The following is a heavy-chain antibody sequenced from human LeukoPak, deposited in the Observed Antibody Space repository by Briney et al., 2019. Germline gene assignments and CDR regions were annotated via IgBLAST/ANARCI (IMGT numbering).Heavy chain of an antibody. J-gene: IGHJ4*02. Sequence: PVGSLRLPRAVSGFTVSNNYMSWVRQAPGKGLEWVSVIYSGGSTYYADSVKGRFTISRDNSKNTLYLQMNSLRAEDTAVYYCARDYRRLEYWGQGTLVTVSS. V-gene: IGHV3-66*02. CDR3: ARDYRRLEY. D-gene: IGHD3-10*01. CDR1: GFTVSNNY. CDR2: IYSGGST.